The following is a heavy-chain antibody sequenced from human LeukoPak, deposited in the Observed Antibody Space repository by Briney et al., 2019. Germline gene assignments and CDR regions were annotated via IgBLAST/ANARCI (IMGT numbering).Heavy chain of an antibody. V-gene: IGHV1-18*01. CDR3: ARDAIEYCGGDCYDDY. CDR1: GYTFTSYG. D-gene: IGHD2-21*02. J-gene: IGHJ4*02. CDR2: ISAYNGNT. Sequence: VASVKVSCKASGYTFTSYGISWVRQAPGQGLEWMGWISAYNGNTNYAQKLQGRVTMTTDTSTSTAYMELRSLRSDDTAVYYCARDAIEYCGGDCYDDYWGQGTLVTVSS.